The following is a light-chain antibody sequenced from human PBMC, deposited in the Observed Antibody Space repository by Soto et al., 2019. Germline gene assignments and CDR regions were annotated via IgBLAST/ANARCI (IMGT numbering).Light chain of an antibody. CDR2: DAS. Sequence: EIILTQSPATLSLSPGERATLSCRASQSVSTYLTWYQQKPGQPPRLIIYDASNRATGTPARFSGSGSGTDFTLTIGSLEPEDFAVYYCQHRVNWPHTFGSGTKLQIK. CDR3: QHRVNWPHT. V-gene: IGKV3-11*01. CDR1: QSVSTY. J-gene: IGKJ2*01.